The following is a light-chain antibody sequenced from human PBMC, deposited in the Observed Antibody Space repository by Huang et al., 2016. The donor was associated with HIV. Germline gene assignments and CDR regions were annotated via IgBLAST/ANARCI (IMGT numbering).Light chain of an antibody. J-gene: IGKJ5*01. V-gene: IGKV2-30*01. Sequence: DVVLTQSPLSLPVTLGQPASISCWSSQSLIYSDGNTYLSWFQQRPGQSPRRLIYKSSNRDSGVPDRFSGSGSGSDFTLKISKVEAEDVAVYYCMQGTHWPPITFGQGTRLEI. CDR1: QSLIYSDGNTY. CDR3: MQGTHWPPIT. CDR2: KSS.